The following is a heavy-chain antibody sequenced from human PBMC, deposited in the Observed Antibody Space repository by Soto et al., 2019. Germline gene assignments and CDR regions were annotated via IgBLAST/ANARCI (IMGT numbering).Heavy chain of an antibody. D-gene: IGHD6-19*01. J-gene: IGHJ4*02. CDR1: GLTFSRYA. V-gene: IGHV3-23*01. CDR2: IGGSAAGS. Sequence: EVQRLESGGNLLQPGGSLKLSCAASGLTFSRYAMSWVRQAPGKGLEWVSGIGGSAAGSNYADSVKGRFTISRDNSRNTVYLQMSSLRAEDTALYYGARGGGIALAGTPLDYWCQGTLVTVSS. CDR3: ARGGGIALAGTPLDY.